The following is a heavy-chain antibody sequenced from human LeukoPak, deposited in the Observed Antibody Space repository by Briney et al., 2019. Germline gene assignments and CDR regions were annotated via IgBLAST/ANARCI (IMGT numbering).Heavy chain of an antibody. Sequence: SETRSLTSAVYGGSFRTYYWGGGIGQPPGKGLEWIGEVNPSGSVNYNPSLKSRVSISVDTSKNQFSLKVTSVTAADTAVYYCATRIGYSGYDLRLVPWGQGTLVTVSS. D-gene: IGHD5-12*01. CDR3: ATRIGYSGYDLRLVP. CDR1: GGSFRTYY. CDR2: VNPSGSV. V-gene: IGHV4-34*01. J-gene: IGHJ5*02.